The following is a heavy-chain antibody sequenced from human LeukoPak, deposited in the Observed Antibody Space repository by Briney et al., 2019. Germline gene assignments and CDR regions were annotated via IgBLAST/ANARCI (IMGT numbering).Heavy chain of an antibody. CDR1: GFTFSSYE. D-gene: IGHD1-26*01. J-gene: IGHJ5*02. V-gene: IGHV3-48*03. CDR3: ARSLVVGATYPYH. Sequence: GGSLRLSCAASGFTFSSYEMNWVRQAPGKGLEWVSYISSSGSTIYYADSVKGRFTISRDNAKNSLYLQLNSLRAEDTAVYYCARSLVVGATYPYHWGQGTLVTVSS. CDR2: ISSSGSTI.